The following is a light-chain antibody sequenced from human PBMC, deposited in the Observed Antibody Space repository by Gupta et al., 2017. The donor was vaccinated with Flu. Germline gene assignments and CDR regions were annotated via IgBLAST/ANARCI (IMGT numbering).Light chain of an antibody. CDR2: DVS. CDR3: HHRST. Sequence: EIVLTQSPATLSLSPGERATLSCRASQNVGNFLAWYQQKPGQAPRLLIFDVSNRATGIPARFSGSGSGTDFTLTISSLEPEDFAGYYCHHRSTFGGGTKVEIK. V-gene: IGKV3-11*01. CDR1: QNVGNF. J-gene: IGKJ4*01.